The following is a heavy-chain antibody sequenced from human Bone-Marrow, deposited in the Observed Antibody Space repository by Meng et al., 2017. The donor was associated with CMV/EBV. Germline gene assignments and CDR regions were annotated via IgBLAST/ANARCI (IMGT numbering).Heavy chain of an antibody. CDR1: GFTVSSNY. Sequence: GESLKISCAASGFTVSSNYMSWVRQAPGKGLEWVSVIYSGGSTYYADSVKGRFTISRDNSKNTLYLQMNSLRAEDTAVYYCAREVPYCSSTSCYPNYLDYWGQGTLVTVSS. D-gene: IGHD2-2*01. CDR2: IYSGGST. J-gene: IGHJ4*02. CDR3: AREVPYCSSTSCYPNYLDY. V-gene: IGHV3-53*01.